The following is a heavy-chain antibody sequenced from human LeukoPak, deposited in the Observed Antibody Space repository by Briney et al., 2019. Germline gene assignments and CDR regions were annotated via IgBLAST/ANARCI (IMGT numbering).Heavy chain of an antibody. J-gene: IGHJ4*02. CDR3: ARAAVYYDSSGYYISDGIDY. V-gene: IGHV4-59*12. D-gene: IGHD3-22*01. CDR2: IYYSGST. CDR1: GGSISSYY. Sequence: NPSETLSLTCSVSGGSISSYYWSWIRQPPGKGLEWIGYIYYSGSTNYNPSLKSRVTISVDTSKNQFSLKLSSVTAADTAVYYCARAAVYYDSSGYYISDGIDYWGQGTLVTVSS.